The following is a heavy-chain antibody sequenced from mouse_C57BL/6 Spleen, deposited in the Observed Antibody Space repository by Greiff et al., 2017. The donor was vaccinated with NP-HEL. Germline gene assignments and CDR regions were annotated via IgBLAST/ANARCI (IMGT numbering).Heavy chain of an antibody. J-gene: IGHJ3*01. CDR1: GYTFTDYY. CDR3: ARGDYSNYGFAY. Sequence: QVHVKQSGAELVRPGASVKLSCKASGYTFTDYYINWVKQRPGQGLEWIARIYPGSGNTYYNEKFKGKATLTAEKSSSTAYMQLSSLTSEDSAVYFCARGDYSNYGFAYWGQGTLVTVSA. D-gene: IGHD2-5*01. V-gene: IGHV1-76*01. CDR2: IYPGSGNT.